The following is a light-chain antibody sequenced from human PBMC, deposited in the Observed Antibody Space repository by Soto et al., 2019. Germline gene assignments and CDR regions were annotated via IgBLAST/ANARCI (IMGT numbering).Light chain of an antibody. Sequence: DIQMTQSPSSLSASVEDRVIITCRASQSISVWLAWYQQKPGKAPKLLIYDASNLETGVPSRFSGSGSGTDFTFTISSLQPEDIATYYCQQYDNLPITFGQGTRLEIK. J-gene: IGKJ5*01. CDR1: QSISVW. CDR3: QQYDNLPIT. V-gene: IGKV1-33*01. CDR2: DAS.